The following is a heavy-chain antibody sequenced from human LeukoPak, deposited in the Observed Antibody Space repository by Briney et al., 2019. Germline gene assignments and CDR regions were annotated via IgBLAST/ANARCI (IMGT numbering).Heavy chain of an antibody. CDR2: ISPSNISS. CDR1: GFTFSNYA. J-gene: IGHJ4*02. Sequence: GGSLRLSCAASGFTFSNYAISRVRQAPGKVLEWVSSISPSNISSYYADSVRGRFTISRDNSKNTLYLQLNSLRADDTAVYYCAKGTSGTYRFALGYWGQGTLVTVSS. CDR3: AKGTSGTYRFALGY. D-gene: IGHD1-26*01. V-gene: IGHV3-23*01.